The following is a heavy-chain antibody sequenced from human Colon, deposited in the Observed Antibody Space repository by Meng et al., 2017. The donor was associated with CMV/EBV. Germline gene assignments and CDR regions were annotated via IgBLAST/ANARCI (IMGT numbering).Heavy chain of an antibody. D-gene: IGHD3/OR15-3a*01. CDR2: IDPNGGGT. CDR3: ARSEFWNSFYNRIDFDS. J-gene: IGHJ4*02. Sequence: ASVKVSCKSSGYTFTDFYIHWVRQAPGQGLEWMGWIDPNGGGTKYPQTFQGRVTMTSDTSMTTAYLELSGLKSDDTAIYYCARSEFWNSFYNRIDFDSWGQGTLVTVSS. CDR1: GYTFTDFY. V-gene: IGHV1-2*02.